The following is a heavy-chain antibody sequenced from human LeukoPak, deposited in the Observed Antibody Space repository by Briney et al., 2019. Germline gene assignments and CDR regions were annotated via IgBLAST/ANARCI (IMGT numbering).Heavy chain of an antibody. J-gene: IGHJ4*02. CDR1: GGSISSYY. Sequence: SETLSLTCTVSGGSISSYYWSWIPQPPGKGLEWIGYIYYSGSTNYNPSLKSRVTISVDTSKNQFSLKLSSVTAADTAVYYCARMARYFDWLLVDWGQGTLVTVSS. D-gene: IGHD3-9*01. V-gene: IGHV4-59*01. CDR2: IYYSGST. CDR3: ARMARYFDWLLVD.